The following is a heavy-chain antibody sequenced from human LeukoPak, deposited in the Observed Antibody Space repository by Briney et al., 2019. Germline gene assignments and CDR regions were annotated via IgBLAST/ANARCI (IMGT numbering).Heavy chain of an antibody. CDR1: GFTFSGSA. CDR3: AKPGYSYGTYFDY. Sequence: GGSLKLSCAASGFTFSGSAMHWVRQASGKGLEWVGRIRAKADNYATTYAASVKGRFTISRDDSKNTAYLQMNSLKTEDTAVYYCAKPGYSYGTYFDYWGQGTLVTVSS. V-gene: IGHV3-73*01. CDR2: IRAKADNYAT. D-gene: IGHD5-18*01. J-gene: IGHJ4*02.